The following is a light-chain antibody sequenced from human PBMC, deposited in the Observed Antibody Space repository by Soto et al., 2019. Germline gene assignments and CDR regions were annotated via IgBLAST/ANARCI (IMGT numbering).Light chain of an antibody. CDR2: EGS. J-gene: IGLJ1*01. CDR1: SSGVGSYNL. CDR3: CSYAGSSTFAYV. V-gene: IGLV2-23*03. Sequence: QSALTQPASVSGSPGQSITISCTGTSSGVGSYNLVSWYQQHPGKAPKLMIYEGSQRPSGVSIRFSGSKSGNTASLTISGLQAEDEADYSCCSYAGSSTFAYVFGTGTKLTVL.